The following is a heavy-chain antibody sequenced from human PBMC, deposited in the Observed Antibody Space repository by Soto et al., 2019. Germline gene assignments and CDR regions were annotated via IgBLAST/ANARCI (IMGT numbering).Heavy chain of an antibody. V-gene: IGHV1-69*01. J-gene: IGHJ6*02. CDR1: GGTFSSYA. D-gene: IGHD3-22*01. CDR2: IIPIFGTA. Sequence: QVQLVQSGAEVKKAGSSVKVSCKASGGTFSSYAISWVRQAPGQRLEWMGGIIPIFGTANYAQKFQGRVTITADESTSTAYMELSSLRSEDTAVYYCARDRHSSSGYYYYGMDVWGQGTTVTVSS. CDR3: ARDRHSSSGYYYYGMDV.